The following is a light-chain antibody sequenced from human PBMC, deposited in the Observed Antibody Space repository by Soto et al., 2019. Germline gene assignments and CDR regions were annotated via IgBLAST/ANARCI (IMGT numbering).Light chain of an antibody. CDR3: SSYTSSSPLA. J-gene: IGLJ2*01. CDR1: SSDVGGYNY. V-gene: IGLV2-14*01. Sequence: QSALTQPASVSGSPGQSITISCTGTSSDVGGYNYVSWYQQHPGKAPKLMIYDVSNRPSGVSNRFSGSKSGNTASLTISGLQAEDEADYYCSSYTSSSPLAIAGGTKLTVL. CDR2: DVS.